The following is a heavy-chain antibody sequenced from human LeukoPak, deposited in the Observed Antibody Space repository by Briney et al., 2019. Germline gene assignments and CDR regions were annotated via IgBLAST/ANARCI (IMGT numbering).Heavy chain of an antibody. Sequence: GGSLRLSCAASGFTFSSYWMHWVRQAPGKGLLWVSRINSDGSNTNYADSVKGRFTISRDNANNTLYLQMDSLGAEDTAVYYCAREYSTSRYFDYWGQGTLVTVSS. CDR1: GFTFSSYW. V-gene: IGHV3-74*01. CDR2: INSDGSNT. J-gene: IGHJ4*01. D-gene: IGHD6-6*01. CDR3: AREYSTSRYFDY.